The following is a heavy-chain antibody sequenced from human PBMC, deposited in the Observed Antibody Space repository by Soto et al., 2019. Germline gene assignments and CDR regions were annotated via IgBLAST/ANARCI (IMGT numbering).Heavy chain of an antibody. CDR1: GGSISSSSYY. V-gene: IGHV4-39*01. D-gene: IGHD6-19*01. CDR2: IYYSGST. Sequence: PSETLSLTCTVSGGSISSSSYYWCWIRHPPGKGLEWIGSIYYSGSTYYNPSLKSRVTISVDTSKNQFSLKLSSVTAADTAVYYCARPQWLDAFDIWGQGTMVTVS. J-gene: IGHJ3*02. CDR3: ARPQWLDAFDI.